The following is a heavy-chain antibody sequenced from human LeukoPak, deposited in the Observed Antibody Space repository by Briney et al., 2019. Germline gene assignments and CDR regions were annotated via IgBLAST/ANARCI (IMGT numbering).Heavy chain of an antibody. V-gene: IGHV4-34*01. CDR3: ARQSFGSSSYGY. Sequence: SETLSLTCAVYGGSFSGYYWSWIRQPPGKGLEWIGEINHSGSTNYNPSLKSRVTISVDTSKNQFSLKLSSVTAADTAVYYCARQSFGSSSYGYWGQGTLVTVSS. CDR1: GGSFSGYY. CDR2: INHSGST. J-gene: IGHJ4*02. D-gene: IGHD6-13*01.